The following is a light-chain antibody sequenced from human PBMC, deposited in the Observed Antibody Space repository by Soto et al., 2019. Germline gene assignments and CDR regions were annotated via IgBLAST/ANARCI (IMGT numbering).Light chain of an antibody. CDR3: SSYTSTSTLNRV. CDR1: NRNVGGYNY. V-gene: IGLV2-14*01. CDR2: EVS. Sequence: QSVLTQPASVSGSPGRSITISCSGTNRNVGGYNYVSWYQHHPGKAPKLMIYEVSHRPSGVSNRFSGSKSGNTASLTISGLQAEDEADYYCSSYTSTSTLNRVFGGGTKLTVL. J-gene: IGLJ3*02.